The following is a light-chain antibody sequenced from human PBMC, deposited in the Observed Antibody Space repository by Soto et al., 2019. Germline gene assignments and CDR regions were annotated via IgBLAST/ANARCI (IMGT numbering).Light chain of an antibody. CDR2: DAS. J-gene: IGKJ3*01. Sequence: DIQMTQSPSTLSASVGDRVTITCRASQNINNWLAWYQQKPGQAPKLLVYDASSLASGVPSRFSGSGSGTEFTLTITSLQPDDSATYYFQQYNNYFGPGTIVDIK. V-gene: IGKV1-5*01. CDR1: QNINNW. CDR3: QQYNNY.